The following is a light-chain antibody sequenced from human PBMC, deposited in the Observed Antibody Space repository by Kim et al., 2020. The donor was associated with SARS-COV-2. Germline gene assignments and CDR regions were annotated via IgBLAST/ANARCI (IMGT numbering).Light chain of an antibody. J-gene: IGLJ3*02. V-gene: IGLV10-54*01. CDR3: SAWDSSLSVWV. CDR2: RND. Sequence: TSTLHCAADSKYVGNQGAAWPQQHQGHPPTLLSYRNDNRPSGISERFSASRSGNIASLTITGLQPADEADDYCSAWDSSLSVWVFGGGTRLTV. CDR1: SKYVGNQG.